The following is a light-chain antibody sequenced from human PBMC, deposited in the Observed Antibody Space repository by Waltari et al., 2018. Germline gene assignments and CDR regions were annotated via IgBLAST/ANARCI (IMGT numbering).Light chain of an antibody. CDR3: HVWDANTVM. Sequence: SSVLTQAPSVSVAPGQTATVTCGGDNIGSRSVHWYQQKPGRAPVLVVYLDSARPSGIPERFSGSKSGNAATLTISRVEAGDEADYYCHVWDANTVMCGGGTKLTVL. CDR2: LDS. J-gene: IGLJ3*02. CDR1: NIGSRS. V-gene: IGLV3-21*02.